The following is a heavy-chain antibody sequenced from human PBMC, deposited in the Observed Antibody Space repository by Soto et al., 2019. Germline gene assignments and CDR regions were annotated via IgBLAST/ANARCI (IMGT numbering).Heavy chain of an antibody. CDR2: ISGSGGST. V-gene: IGHV3-23*01. J-gene: IGHJ6*02. Sequence: AGGSLRLSCAASGFNFSSYAMSWVRQAPGKGLEWVSAISGSGGSTYYADSVKGRFTISRDNSKNTLYLQMNSLRAEDTAVYYCAKGPLLSIAARRSYYYYGMDVWGQGTTVTVSS. CDR3: AKGPLLSIAARRSYYYYGMDV. D-gene: IGHD6-6*01. CDR1: GFNFSSYA.